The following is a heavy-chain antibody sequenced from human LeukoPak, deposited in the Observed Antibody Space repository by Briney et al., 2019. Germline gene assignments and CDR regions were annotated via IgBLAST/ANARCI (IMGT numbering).Heavy chain of an antibody. Sequence: SETLSLTCTVSGYSISSGYYWGWIRPPPGKGLEWIGYIYYSGGTNYNPSLKSRVTISVDTSKNQFSLKLSSVTAADTAVYYCARGWWDYYDSSFDYWGQGTLVTVSS. J-gene: IGHJ4*02. V-gene: IGHV4-61*05. D-gene: IGHD3-22*01. CDR2: IYYSGGT. CDR1: GYSISSGYY. CDR3: ARGWWDYYDSSFDY.